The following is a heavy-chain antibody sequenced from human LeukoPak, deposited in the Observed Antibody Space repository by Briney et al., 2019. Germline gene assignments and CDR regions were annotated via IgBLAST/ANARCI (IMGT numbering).Heavy chain of an antibody. D-gene: IGHD3-16*01. J-gene: IGHJ4*02. CDR1: GFTFSDYW. Sequence: PGGSLRLSCAASGFTFSDYWMTWVRQAPGKGLEGVPNIKQDGSQIYYVGSVNGRFTISRDNAQRSLSLQMNTVRADDTAVYYCARVARFVTAWHGVWEYWGQGTLVTVSS. CDR3: ARVARFVTAWHGVWEY. CDR2: IKQDGSQI. V-gene: IGHV3-7*05.